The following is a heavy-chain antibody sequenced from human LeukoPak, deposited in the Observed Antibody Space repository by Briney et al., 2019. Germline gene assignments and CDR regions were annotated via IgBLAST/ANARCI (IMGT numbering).Heavy chain of an antibody. D-gene: IGHD1-1*01. CDR1: GFTFSSYE. CDR2: ISSSSSTI. V-gene: IGHV3-48*01. CDR3: AREWAQLELEPTFDY. J-gene: IGHJ4*02. Sequence: PGGSLRLSCAASGFTFSSYEMNWVRQAPGKGLEWVSYISSSSSTIYYADSVKGRFTISRDNAKNSLYLQMNSLRAEDTAVYYCAREWAQLELEPTFDYWGQGTLVTVSS.